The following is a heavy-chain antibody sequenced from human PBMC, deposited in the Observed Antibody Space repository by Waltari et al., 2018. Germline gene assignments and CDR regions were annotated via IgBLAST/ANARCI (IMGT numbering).Heavy chain of an antibody. CDR1: GYTLAELS. Sequence: QVQLVQSGAEVKKPGASGKVPCKVSGYTLAELSLHRVGQAPGKGLEWMGGFDPEDGETIYAQKFQGRVTMTEDTSTDTAYMELSSLRSEDTAVYYCATDAQFVVVPHYGMDVWGQGTTVTVSS. CDR2: FDPEDGET. CDR3: ATDAQFVVVPHYGMDV. D-gene: IGHD2-2*01. J-gene: IGHJ6*02. V-gene: IGHV1-24*01.